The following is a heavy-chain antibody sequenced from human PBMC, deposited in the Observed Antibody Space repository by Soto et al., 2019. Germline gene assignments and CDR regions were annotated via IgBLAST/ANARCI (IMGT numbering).Heavy chain of an antibody. CDR1: GFTFSSYA. CDR3: AKGDYDFWSGYLFDY. V-gene: IGHV3-23*01. Sequence: EVQLLESGGGVVQPGGSLRLSCAASGFTFSSYAISWGRQAPWKGLEWVSAISGSGGSTYYADAVKGRFTISRDNSQNTLDLQMNRLRAEDTAVYSCAKGDYDFWSGYLFDYLGQGTLVTVSS. J-gene: IGHJ4*02. CDR2: ISGSGGST. D-gene: IGHD3-3*01.